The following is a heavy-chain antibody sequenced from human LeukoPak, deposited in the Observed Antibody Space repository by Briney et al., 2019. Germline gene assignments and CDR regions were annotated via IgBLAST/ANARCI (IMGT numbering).Heavy chain of an antibody. J-gene: IGHJ3*02. Sequence: SETLSLTCTVSGGSISSGGYYWSWIRQHPGKGLEWIGYIYYSGSTYYNPSLKSRVTISVDTSKNQFSLKLSSVTAADTAVYYCARGLYYYDSSGYFETVWALDIWGQGTMVTVSS. V-gene: IGHV4-31*03. CDR1: GGSISSGGYY. D-gene: IGHD3-22*01. CDR2: IYYSGST. CDR3: ARGLYYYDSSGYFETVWALDI.